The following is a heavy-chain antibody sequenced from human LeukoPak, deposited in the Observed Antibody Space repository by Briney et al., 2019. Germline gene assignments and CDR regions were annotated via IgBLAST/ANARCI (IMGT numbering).Heavy chain of an antibody. V-gene: IGHV3-30*03. Sequence: GGSLRLSCAASGFTFSSYGMHWVRQAPGKGLEWVAVISYDGSNKYYADSVKGRFTISRDNSKNTLYLQMNSLRAEDTAVYYCARSRSAGYWGQGTLVTVSS. CDR2: ISYDGSNK. J-gene: IGHJ4*02. CDR1: GFTFSSYG. CDR3: ARSRSAGY.